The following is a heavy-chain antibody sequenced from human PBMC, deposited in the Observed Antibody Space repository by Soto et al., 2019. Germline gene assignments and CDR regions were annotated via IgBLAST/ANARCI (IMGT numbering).Heavy chain of an antibody. D-gene: IGHD3-9*01. CDR3: ASIVGYYDINLEPAFAY. V-gene: IGHV1-46*03. CDR2: INPSGGST. CDR1: GYTFTSYY. J-gene: IGHJ4*02. Sequence: ASVKVSCKASGYTFTSYYMHWVLQAPGQGLEWMGIINPSGGSTSYAQKFQGRVTMTRDTSTSTVYMELSSLRSEDTAVYYCASIVGYYDINLEPAFAYWGQGTLVTVSS.